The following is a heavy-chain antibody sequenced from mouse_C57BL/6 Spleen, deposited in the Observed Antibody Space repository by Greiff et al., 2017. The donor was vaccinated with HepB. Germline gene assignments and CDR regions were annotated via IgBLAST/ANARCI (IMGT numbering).Heavy chain of an antibody. CDR1: GYTFTDYE. V-gene: IGHV1-15*01. CDR3: TRETFITTVVEGSFDY. Sequence: QVQLKDSGAELVRPGASVTLSCKASGYTFTDYEMHWVKQTPVHGLEWIGAIDPETGGTAYNQKFKGKAILTAGKSSSTAYMELRSLTSEDSAVYYCTRETFITTVVEGSFDYWGQGTTLTVSS. J-gene: IGHJ2*01. D-gene: IGHD1-1*01. CDR2: IDPETGGT.